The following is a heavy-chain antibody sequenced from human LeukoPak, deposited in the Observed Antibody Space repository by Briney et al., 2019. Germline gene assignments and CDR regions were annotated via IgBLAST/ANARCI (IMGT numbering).Heavy chain of an antibody. D-gene: IGHD4-17*01. V-gene: IGHV4-59*11. CDR2: ISYIGST. CDR3: ARDLVTVTKGFDI. CDR1: GDSFSSHY. Sequence: SETLSLTCTVSGDSFSSHYWTWIRQPPGKGLEWIGYISYIGSTNYNPSLKSRVTISIDTSKNQFSLKLSSVTAADTAVYYCARDLVTVTKGFDIWGEGTMVSVSS. J-gene: IGHJ3*02.